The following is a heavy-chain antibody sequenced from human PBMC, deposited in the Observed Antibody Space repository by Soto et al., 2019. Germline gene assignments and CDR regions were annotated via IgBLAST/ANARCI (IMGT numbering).Heavy chain of an antibody. CDR2: IKHDGSEK. CDR1: GFTFSAYW. V-gene: IGHV3-7*01. D-gene: IGHD1-20*01. Sequence: PGGSLRLSCAASGFTFSAYWMSWVRQTPGKGLEWVANIKHDGSEKYYVDSGKGRFTISRDNAKNSLFLEMNSLRAEDTSVFYCAIITRGFSMDVWGQGTTVTVPS. J-gene: IGHJ6*02. CDR3: AIITRGFSMDV.